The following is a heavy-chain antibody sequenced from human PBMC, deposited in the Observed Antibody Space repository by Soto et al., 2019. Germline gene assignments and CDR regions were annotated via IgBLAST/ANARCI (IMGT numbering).Heavy chain of an antibody. J-gene: IGHJ6*03. Sequence: EVQLVESGGGLVKPGGSLRLSCAASGFTFSSYSMNWVRQAPGKGLEWVSSISSSSSYIYYADSVKGRFTISRDNAKNSLDLQMNSLRAEDTAVYYCARVGYCSSTSCFWIVNYYCYMHGWGKGTTVTVSS. CDR3: ARVGYCSSTSCFWIVNYYCYMHG. D-gene: IGHD2-2*01. CDR1: GFTFSSYS. V-gene: IGHV3-21*01. CDR2: ISSSSSYI.